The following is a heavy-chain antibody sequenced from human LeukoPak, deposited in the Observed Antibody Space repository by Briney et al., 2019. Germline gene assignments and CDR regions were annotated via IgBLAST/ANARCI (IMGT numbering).Heavy chain of an antibody. D-gene: IGHD2-2*01. CDR3: ARSSTGDCSSTSCRLY. Sequence: GRSLRLSCAASGFTFSSYAMHWVRQAPGKGLEWVAVISYDGSNKYYADSVKGQFTISRDNSKNTLYLQMNSLRAEDTAVYYCARSSTGDCSSTSCRLYWGQGTLVTVSS. CDR2: ISYDGSNK. CDR1: GFTFSSYA. V-gene: IGHV3-30*01. J-gene: IGHJ4*02.